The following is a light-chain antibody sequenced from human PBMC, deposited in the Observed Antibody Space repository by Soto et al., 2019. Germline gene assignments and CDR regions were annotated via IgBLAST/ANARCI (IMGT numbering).Light chain of an antibody. V-gene: IGLV2-23*01. J-gene: IGLJ1*01. CDR2: EAS. CDR1: SSNVGSYNL. Sequence: QSVLTQPVSVSGSPGQSITISCTGTSSNVGSYNLVSWYQQHPGKAPKLMIYEASKRPSGVSNRFSGSKSGNTASLTISGPQAEDEADYYCCSYAGSSTFVFGTGTKVTVL. CDR3: CSYAGSSTFV.